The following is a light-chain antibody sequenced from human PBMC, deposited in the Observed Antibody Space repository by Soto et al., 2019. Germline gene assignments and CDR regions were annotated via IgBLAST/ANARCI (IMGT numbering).Light chain of an antibody. J-gene: IGKJ4*01. CDR1: HSVSNY. CDR2: DAS. CDR3: QQRGDWPLT. V-gene: IGKV3-11*01. Sequence: EVVLTQSPATLSLSPGERATLSCRASHSVSNYLAWYQQKPGQAPRLLIFDASNRPTDIPARFSGSGSGTDFTLTISSLESEDFAVYYCQQRGDWPLTFCGGTKVEIK.